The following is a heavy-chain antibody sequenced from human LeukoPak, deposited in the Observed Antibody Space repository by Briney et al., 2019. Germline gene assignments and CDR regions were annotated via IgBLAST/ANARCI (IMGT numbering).Heavy chain of an antibody. CDR1: GFTFSSYA. Sequence: TGGSLRLSCAASGFTFSSYAMSWVRQAPGKGLEWVSAISGSGGSTYYADSVKGRFTITRDNSKNTLVLQMNSLRAEDTAVYYCAKILGSATYYYGSGSYYPFDYWGQGTLVTVSS. CDR2: ISGSGGST. CDR3: AKILGSATYYYGSGSYYPFDY. J-gene: IGHJ4*02. V-gene: IGHV3-23*01. D-gene: IGHD3-10*01.